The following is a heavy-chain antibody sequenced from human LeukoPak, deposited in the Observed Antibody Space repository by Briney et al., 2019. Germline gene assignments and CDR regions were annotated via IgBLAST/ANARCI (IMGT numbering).Heavy chain of an antibody. Sequence: PSETLSLTCTVSGGSISSGDYYWSWIRQPPGKGLEWIGYIYYSGSTYYNPSLKSRVTISVDTSKNQFSLKLSSVTAADTAVYYCAIGGFGELGSRFDPWGQGTLATVSS. CDR3: AIGGFGELGSRFDP. V-gene: IGHV4-30-4*01. D-gene: IGHD3-10*01. CDR2: IYYSGST. CDR1: GGSISSGDYY. J-gene: IGHJ5*02.